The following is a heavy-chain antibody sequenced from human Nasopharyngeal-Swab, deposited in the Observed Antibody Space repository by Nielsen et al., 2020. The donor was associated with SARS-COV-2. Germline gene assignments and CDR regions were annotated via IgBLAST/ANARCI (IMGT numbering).Heavy chain of an antibody. D-gene: IGHD4-17*01. CDR3: ARDESGDYLGLPFDH. Sequence: SETLSLTCVVSGASISSRNNYWGWIRQSPGKGLEWIGTIFSRGSTYNPSLKSRVTTSVDTSKNQFSLKLTSVTAADTAVYYCARDESGDYLGLPFDHWGRGTLVTVSS. CDR1: GASISSRNNY. J-gene: IGHJ4*02. CDR2: IFSRGST. V-gene: IGHV4-39*07.